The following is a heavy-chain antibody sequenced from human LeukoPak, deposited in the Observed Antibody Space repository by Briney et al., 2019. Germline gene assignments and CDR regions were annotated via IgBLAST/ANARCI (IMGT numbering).Heavy chain of an antibody. D-gene: IGHD6-13*01. CDR3: ARGRIRIAAAGRGNWFDP. V-gene: IGHV4-34*01. CDR2: INHSGRT. CDR1: GGSFSGYY. J-gene: IGHJ5*02. Sequence: SETLSLTCAVYGGSFSGYYWSWIRQPPGKGLEWNGEINHSGRTNYNPSLKRRVTISVDASKNQFSLKLSSVPAADTAVYYCARGRIRIAAAGRGNWFDPWGQGTLVTVSS.